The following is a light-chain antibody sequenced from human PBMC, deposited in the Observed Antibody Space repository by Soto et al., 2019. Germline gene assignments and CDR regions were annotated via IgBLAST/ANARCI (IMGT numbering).Light chain of an antibody. Sequence: KMSPGAVSLNKGERATLSCWASQRVSNHYLAWYQHKPGQAPRRLIYRASNRATAIPDRFSGSGSGTDFTLTISRLAPEDIAVYYCQQSVSSGTF. CDR2: RAS. CDR1: QRVSNHY. CDR3: QQSVSSGT. V-gene: IGKV3-20*01. J-gene: IGKJ4*02.